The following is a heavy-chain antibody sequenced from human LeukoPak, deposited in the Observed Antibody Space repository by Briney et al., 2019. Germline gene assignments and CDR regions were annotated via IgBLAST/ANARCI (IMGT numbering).Heavy chain of an antibody. J-gene: IGHJ6*02. Sequence: GGSLRLSCAASGFTFSSYAMHWVRQAPGKGLEWVAVISYDGSNKYYADSVKGRFTISRDNSKNTLYLQMNSLRAEDTAVYYCARGAVRYLRYYYYGMDVWGQGTTVTVSS. CDR3: ARGAVRYLRYYYYGMDV. D-gene: IGHD3-9*01. V-gene: IGHV3-30*04. CDR1: GFTFSSYA. CDR2: ISYDGSNK.